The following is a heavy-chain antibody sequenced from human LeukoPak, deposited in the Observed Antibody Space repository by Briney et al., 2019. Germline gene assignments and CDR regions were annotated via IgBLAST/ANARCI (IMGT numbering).Heavy chain of an antibody. D-gene: IGHD6-19*01. Sequence: PGGSLRLSCAASGFTVSSNYMSWVRQAPGKGLEWASVVYSGGRTYYADSVRDRFTISKDNSKNTLYLQVNSLRAEDTAMYYCAREAVAVAGHFDYWGQGTLVTVSS. CDR3: AREAVAVAGHFDY. CDR2: VYSGGRT. V-gene: IGHV3-53*01. CDR1: GFTVSSNY. J-gene: IGHJ4*02.